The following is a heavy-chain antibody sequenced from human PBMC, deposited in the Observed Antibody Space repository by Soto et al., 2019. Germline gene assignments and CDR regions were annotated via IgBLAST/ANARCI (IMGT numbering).Heavy chain of an antibody. CDR2: ISSSSSTI. CDR3: ARGGGSCYSCYYYYMDV. Sequence: PGGSLRLSCAASGFTFSSYSMNWVRQAPGKGLEWVSYISSSSSTIYYADSVKGRFTISRDNAKNSLYLQLNSLRAEDTAVYYCARGGGSCYSCYYYYMDVWGKGTTVTVSS. V-gene: IGHV3-48*01. D-gene: IGHD2-15*01. J-gene: IGHJ6*03. CDR1: GFTFSSYS.